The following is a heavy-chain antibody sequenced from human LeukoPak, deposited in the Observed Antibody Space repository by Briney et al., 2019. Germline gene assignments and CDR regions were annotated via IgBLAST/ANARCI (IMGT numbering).Heavy chain of an antibody. CDR2: INAGNGNT. D-gene: IGHD3-9*01. CDR3: ARGDILTGHGVDY. V-gene: IGHV1-3*01. Sequence: ASVKVSCKASGYTFTSCAMHWVRQAPGQRLEWMGWINAGNGNTKYSQKFQGRVTITRDTSASTAYMELSSLRSEDTAVYYCARGDILTGHGVDYWGQGTLVTVSS. J-gene: IGHJ4*02. CDR1: GYTFTSCA.